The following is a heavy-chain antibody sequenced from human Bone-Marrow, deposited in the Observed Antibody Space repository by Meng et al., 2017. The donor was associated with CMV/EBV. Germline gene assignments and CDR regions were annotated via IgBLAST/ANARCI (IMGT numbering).Heavy chain of an antibody. CDR2: IRYDGSNK. Sequence: GGSLRLSCAASGFTFSSYGMHWVRQAPGKGLEWVAFIRYDGSNKYYADSVKGRFTISRDNSKNTLYLQMNSLRAEDTAVYYCAKDTELQLGMDVWGQGITVIASS. D-gene: IGHD1-7*01. CDR3: AKDTELQLGMDV. V-gene: IGHV3-30*02. CDR1: GFTFSSYG. J-gene: IGHJ6*02.